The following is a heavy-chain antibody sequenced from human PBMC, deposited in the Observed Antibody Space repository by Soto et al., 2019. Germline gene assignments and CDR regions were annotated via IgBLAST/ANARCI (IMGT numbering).Heavy chain of an antibody. V-gene: IGHV1-69*01. J-gene: IGHJ6*02. Sequence: QAQLVQSGAEVKKPGSSVQVSCKASGGNFSSFAFSWVRQAPGQGLEWMGGIIPIFGTPNYAPKFQGRVTITADESTSTVHMEVSSLRSEDTAVYYCGREVRYDYGVYAVYYYGVEVWGQGTTVTVSS. CDR1: GGNFSSFA. CDR3: GREVRYDYGVYAVYYYGVEV. CDR2: IIPIFGTP. D-gene: IGHD4-17*01.